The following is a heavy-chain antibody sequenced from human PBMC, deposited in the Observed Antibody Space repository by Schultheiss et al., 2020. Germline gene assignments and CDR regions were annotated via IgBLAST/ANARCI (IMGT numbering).Heavy chain of an antibody. Sequence: GGSLRLSCVVSGFTFDAYAMHWVRQTPGKGLEWVSRITWKSGRMDYADSVKGRFTISRDSAKKSLYLQMNSLRVEDTALYYCAKEGNSYINDHYYMDVWGKGTTVTVYS. CDR3: AKEGNSYINDHYYMDV. D-gene: IGHD1-1*01. CDR1: GFTFDAYA. V-gene: IGHV3-9*01. CDR2: ITWKSGRM. J-gene: IGHJ6*03.